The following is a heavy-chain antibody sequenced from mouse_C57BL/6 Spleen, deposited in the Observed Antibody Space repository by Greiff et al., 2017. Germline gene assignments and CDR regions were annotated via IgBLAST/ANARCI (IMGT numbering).Heavy chain of an antibody. V-gene: IGHV1-81*01. Sequence: VQVVESGAELARPGASVKLSCKASGYTFTSYGINWVKQRTGQGLEWIGEIYPRSGTTYYNEKFKGKAKLTADKSSSTAYMELRSLTSEAFAVYLCYGQEGGVGFAYWGQGTLVTVSA. CDR2: IYPRSGTT. J-gene: IGHJ3*01. CDR1: GYTFTSYG. D-gene: IGHD1-1*02. CDR3: YGQEGGVGFAY.